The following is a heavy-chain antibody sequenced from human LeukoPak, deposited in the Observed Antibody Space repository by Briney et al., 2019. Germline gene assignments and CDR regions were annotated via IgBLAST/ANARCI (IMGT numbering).Heavy chain of an antibody. CDR1: GFTFTNYW. V-gene: IGHV3-7*04. CDR3: ARAGLVRGHGFDY. CDR2: IKQDGNEK. J-gene: IGHJ4*02. D-gene: IGHD6-19*01. Sequence: GGSLRLSCAASGFTFTNYWMSWVRQAPGTGLEWVANIKQDGNEKYYVDSVRGRFTISRDNAKNSLYLQMNSLRAEDTAVYYCARAGLVRGHGFDYWGQGTLVTVSS.